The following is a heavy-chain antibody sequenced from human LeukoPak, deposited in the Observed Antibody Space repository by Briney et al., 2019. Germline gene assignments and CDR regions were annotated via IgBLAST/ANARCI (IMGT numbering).Heavy chain of an antibody. D-gene: IGHD3-10*02. CDR3: ARDMSGGDAFDI. CDR1: GFTFSSFG. CDR2: IWYDGSNK. V-gene: IGHV3-33*01. J-gene: IGHJ3*02. Sequence: SLRLSCAASGFTFSSFGMHWVRQAPGKGLEWVALIWYDGSNKYYADSVKGRFTISRDNSKNTLYLQMNSLRAEDTAVYYCARDMSGGDAFDIWGQGTMVTVSS.